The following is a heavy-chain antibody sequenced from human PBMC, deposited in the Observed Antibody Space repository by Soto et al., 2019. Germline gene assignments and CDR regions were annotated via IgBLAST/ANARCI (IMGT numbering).Heavy chain of an antibody. CDR2: INHSGST. J-gene: IGHJ4*02. CDR3: ARVRGVRGDFFDY. D-gene: IGHD3-10*01. CDR1: VGSFSGYY. Sequence: SETLSLTCAVYVGSFSGYYWSWIRQPPGKGLEWIGEINHSGSTNSNPSLKSRVTISVDTSKNQITLKLSSVTAADTAVYYCARVRGVRGDFFDYWGQGTLVTVSS. V-gene: IGHV4-34*01.